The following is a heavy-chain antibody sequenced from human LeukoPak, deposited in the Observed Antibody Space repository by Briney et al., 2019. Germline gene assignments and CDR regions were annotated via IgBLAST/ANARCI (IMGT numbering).Heavy chain of an antibody. CDR1: GFTFSSYA. CDR2: ISSNGDST. Sequence: GGSLRLSCAASGFTFSSYAMHWVRQAPGKGLEYVSSISSNGDSTYYANSVKGRFTISRDNSKNTLYLQMGSLRAEDMAVYYCARVRLRPGAYMDVWGKGTTVTVSS. D-gene: IGHD4/OR15-4a*01. V-gene: IGHV3-64*01. J-gene: IGHJ6*03. CDR3: ARVRLRPGAYMDV.